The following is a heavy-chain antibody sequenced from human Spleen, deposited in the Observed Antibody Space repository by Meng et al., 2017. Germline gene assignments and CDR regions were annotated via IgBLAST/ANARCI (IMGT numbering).Heavy chain of an antibody. D-gene: IGHD6-13*01. CDR3: VREQQVYMGIDY. CDR2: IYATGIT. CDR1: GDFVQTYY. V-gene: IGHV4-4*07. J-gene: IGHJ4*02. Sequence: GSLRLSCVVSGDFVQTYYWGWVRQPAGQGLEWIGRIYATGITNYDPSLKSRVSMSVDTSKNQFSLKLRSVTAADTAIYYCVREQQVYMGIDYWGQGKLVTVSS.